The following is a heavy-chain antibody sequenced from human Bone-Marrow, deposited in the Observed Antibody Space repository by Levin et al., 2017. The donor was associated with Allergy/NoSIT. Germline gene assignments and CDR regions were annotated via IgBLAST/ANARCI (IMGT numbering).Heavy chain of an antibody. CDR1: GSGYTLTQLS. Sequence: ASVKVSCRVSGSGYTLTQLSIHWVRQAPGKGLQWMGGFDPEDDKAIYAQMFQGRVSMTEDTSADTAYLDLSSLRSDDTAVYYCATAFGGNFSLHEYFHHWGQGTLVTVSS. D-gene: IGHD3-10*01. CDR3: ATAFGGNFSLHEYFHH. CDR2: FDPEDDKA. V-gene: IGHV1-24*01. J-gene: IGHJ1*01.